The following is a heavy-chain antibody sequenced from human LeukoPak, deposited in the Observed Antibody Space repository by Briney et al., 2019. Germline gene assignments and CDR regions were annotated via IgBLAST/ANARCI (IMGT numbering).Heavy chain of an antibody. V-gene: IGHV1-2*02. D-gene: IGHD2-15*01. CDR2: INPNSGGT. CDR3: ATGYCSGGSCYGYYMDV. J-gene: IGHJ6*03. Sequence: ASVKVSCKASGYTFTGYYMHWVRQAPGQGLEWMGWINPNSGGTNYAQKFQGRVTVTRDTSISTAYMELSRLRSDDTAVYYCATGYCSGGSCYGYYMDVWGKGTTVTVSS. CDR1: GYTFTGYY.